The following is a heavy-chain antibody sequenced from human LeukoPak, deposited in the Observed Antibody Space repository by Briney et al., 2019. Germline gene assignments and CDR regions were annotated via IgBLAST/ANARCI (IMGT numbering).Heavy chain of an antibody. J-gene: IGHJ3*02. CDR3: ARGPGYCSGGSCYGLGASDI. D-gene: IGHD2-15*01. CDR1: GFTFSSYS. CDR2: ISSSSSYI. V-gene: IGHV3-21*01. Sequence: GGSLRLSCAASGFTFSSYSMNWVRQAPGKGLEWVSSISSSSSYIYYADSVKGRFTIARDNAKNSLYPQMNSLRAEDTAVYYCARGPGYCSGGSCYGLGASDIWGQGTMVTVSS.